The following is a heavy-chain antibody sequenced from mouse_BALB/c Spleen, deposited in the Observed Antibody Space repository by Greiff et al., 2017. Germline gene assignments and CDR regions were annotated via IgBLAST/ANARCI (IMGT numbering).Heavy chain of an antibody. CDR3: ARCPYYGSLWYFDV. V-gene: IGHV3-2*02. D-gene: IGHD2-9*01. CDR2: ISYSGST. J-gene: IGHJ1*01. Sequence: EVQRVESGPGLVKPSQSLSLTCTVTGYSITSDYAWNWIRQFPGNKLEWMGDISYSGSTSYNPSLKSRISITRDTSKNQFFLQLNSVTTEDTATYYCARCPYYGSLWYFDVWGAGTTVTVSS. CDR1: GYSITSDYA.